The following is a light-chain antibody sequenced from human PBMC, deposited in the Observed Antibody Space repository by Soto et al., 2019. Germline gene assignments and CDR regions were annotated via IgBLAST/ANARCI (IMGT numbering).Light chain of an antibody. J-gene: IGLJ3*02. CDR3: SSYTSSSTRV. CDR1: SSDVGGYNY. CDR2: EVS. V-gene: IGLV2-14*01. Sequence: QSALTQPASVSGSPGQSITISCTGNSSDVGGYNYVSWYQQQPGKAPKLLIYEVSNRPSGVSNRFSGSKSGNTASLTISGLQAEDEADYYCSSYTSSSTRVFGGGTKLTVL.